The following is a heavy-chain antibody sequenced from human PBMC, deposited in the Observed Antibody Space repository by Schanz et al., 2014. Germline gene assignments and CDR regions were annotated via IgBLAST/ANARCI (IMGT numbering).Heavy chain of an antibody. CDR3: ARDSGPYYDKSMDV. V-gene: IGHV3-33*01. D-gene: IGHD3-9*01. CDR1: GFIFSNYG. J-gene: IGHJ6*02. CDR2: IWSDGSGK. Sequence: QVQLVESGGGVVQPGGSLRLSCAASGFIFSNYGMHWVRQAPGKGLEWVAVIWSDGSGKYYADSVKGRFTISRDSPKNTLYLQMNSLRAEDTALYYCARDSGPYYDKSMDVSGQGPTVAVSS.